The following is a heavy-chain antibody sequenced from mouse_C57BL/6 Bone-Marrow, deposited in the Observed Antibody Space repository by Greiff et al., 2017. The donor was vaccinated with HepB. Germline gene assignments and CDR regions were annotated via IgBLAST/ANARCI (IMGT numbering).Heavy chain of an antibody. CDR1: GYTFTSYW. V-gene: IGHV1-69*01. J-gene: IGHJ2*01. D-gene: IGHD1-1*01. Sequence: QVQLQQPGAELVMPGASVKLSCKASGYTFTSYWMHWVKQRPGQGLEWIGEIDPSDSYTNYNQKFKGKSTLTVDKSSSTAYMQLSSLTSEDSAVYYCAREMPFITPVVFDYWGQGTTLTVSS. CDR3: AREMPFITPVVFDY. CDR2: IDPSDSYT.